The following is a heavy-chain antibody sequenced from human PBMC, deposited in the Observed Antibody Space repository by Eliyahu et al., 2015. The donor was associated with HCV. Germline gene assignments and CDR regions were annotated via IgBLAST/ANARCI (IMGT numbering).Heavy chain of an antibody. D-gene: IGHD6-19*01. CDR2: XYXSGST. CDR3: ASGGGGIAGAGTGGWFDP. J-gene: IGHJ5*02. V-gene: IGHV4-59*01. Sequence: VKPSETLSLTCTVSGASISSYYWSWIRQPPGKGLEWIGYXYXSGSTNYNPSXKSRVTIPVDTSKXQFSLKLTSXTAADTAVYYCASGGGGIAGAGTGGWFDPWGQGTLVTVSS. CDR1: GASISSYY.